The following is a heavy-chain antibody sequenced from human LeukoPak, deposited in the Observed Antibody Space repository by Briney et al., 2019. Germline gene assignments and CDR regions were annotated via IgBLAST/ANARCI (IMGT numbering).Heavy chain of an antibody. CDR3: TGGGWSTDAFDI. CDR2: ISGSGDNT. D-gene: IGHD6-19*01. J-gene: IGHJ3*02. Sequence: GGSLRLSCAASGFTFSNYAMSWVRQAPGKGLEWVSSISGSGDNTYYADSVKGRFTISRDDPKNTLHLQMNSLRAEDTAVYYCTGGGWSTDAFDIWGQGTMVTVSS. CDR1: GFTFSNYA. V-gene: IGHV3-23*01.